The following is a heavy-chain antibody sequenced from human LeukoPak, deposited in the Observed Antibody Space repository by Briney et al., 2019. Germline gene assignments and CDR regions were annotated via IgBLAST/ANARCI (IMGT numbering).Heavy chain of an antibody. V-gene: IGHV3-21*01. D-gene: IGHD1-1*01. J-gene: IGHJ4*02. Sequence: GGSLRLSCVDSGFTFSSYSMTWVRQAPGKGLEWVSSISSSSSYKYYTDSVKGRFTISRDNPKNSLYLQMNSLRAEDTAVYYCARSAAGTYYWGQGTLVTVSS. CDR2: ISSSSSYK. CDR3: ARSAAGTYY. CDR1: GFTFSSYS.